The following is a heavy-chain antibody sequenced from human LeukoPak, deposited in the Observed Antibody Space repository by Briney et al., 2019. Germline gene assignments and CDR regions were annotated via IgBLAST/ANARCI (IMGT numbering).Heavy chain of an antibody. CDR3: ARRGKRSFTGTTDFGFDY. Sequence: GASVKVSCKASGYTFTSYGISWVRQAPGQGLEWMGWISAYNGNTNYAQKFQGRVTMTRNTSISTAYMELSSLRSEDTAVYYCARRGKRSFTGTTDFGFDYWGQGTLVTVSS. CDR1: GYTFTSYG. J-gene: IGHJ4*02. V-gene: IGHV1-18*01. D-gene: IGHD1-7*01. CDR2: ISAYNGNT.